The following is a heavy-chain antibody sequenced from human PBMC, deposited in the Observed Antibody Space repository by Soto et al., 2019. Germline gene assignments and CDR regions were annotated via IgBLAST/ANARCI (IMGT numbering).Heavy chain of an antibody. V-gene: IGHV3-30-3*01. D-gene: IGHD5-18*01. J-gene: IGHJ6*02. Sequence: GLEWVAVISYGGSNKYYADSVKGRFTISRDNSKNTLYLQMNSLRAEDTAVYYCARAETAMDPYSGMDVWGQAPSLTVYS. CDR2: ISYGGSNK. CDR3: ARAETAMDPYSGMDV.